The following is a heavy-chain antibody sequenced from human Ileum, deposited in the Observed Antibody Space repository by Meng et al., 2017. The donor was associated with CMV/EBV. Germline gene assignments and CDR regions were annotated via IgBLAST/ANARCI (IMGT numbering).Heavy chain of an antibody. V-gene: IGHV7-4-1*02. CDR3: ARDGLSGRYFDY. CDR2: IDTNTGNP. CDR1: GCTFTSNN. J-gene: IGHJ4*02. D-gene: IGHD1-26*01. Sequence: QVHLVQSGSELKKPGASVTVSCKTSGCTFTSNNIIWVRQAPGQGPEWMGWIDTNTGNPTYAQGFTGRFVFSLDTSVNTAYLQISSLKAEDTAVYYCARDGLSGRYFDYWGQGTLVTVSS.